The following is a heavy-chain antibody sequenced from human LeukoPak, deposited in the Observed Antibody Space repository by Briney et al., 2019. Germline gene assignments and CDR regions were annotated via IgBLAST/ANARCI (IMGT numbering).Heavy chain of an antibody. V-gene: IGHV1-46*01. J-gene: IGHJ4*02. CDR1: GYTFTSYY. D-gene: IGHD3-3*01. CDR2: INPSGGST. CDR3: ARDPYYDFWSVDTHFDY. Sequence: GASVKVSCKASGYTFTSYYMHWVRQAPGQGLEWMGIINPSGGSTSYAQKFQGRVTMTRDTSTSTVYMELSSLRSEDTAVYYCARDPYYDFWSVDTHFDYWGQGTLVTVSS.